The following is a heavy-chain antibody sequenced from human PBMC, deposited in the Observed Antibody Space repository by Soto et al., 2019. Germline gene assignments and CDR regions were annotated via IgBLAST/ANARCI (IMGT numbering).Heavy chain of an antibody. CDR2: ISHSGAT. CDR3: ARVTMVIRDSDHFGVDV. V-gene: IGHV4-38-2*02. J-gene: IGHJ6*02. D-gene: IGHD4-17*01. CDR1: GFPISSTYS. Sequence: SETLSLTCLVSGFPISSTYSWGWIRQPPGKGLEWIGSISHSGATSYSPSLTSRVSISVDTSKNQVSLKLTSVTAADTAVYFCARVTMVIRDSDHFGVDVWGHGTTVTVSS.